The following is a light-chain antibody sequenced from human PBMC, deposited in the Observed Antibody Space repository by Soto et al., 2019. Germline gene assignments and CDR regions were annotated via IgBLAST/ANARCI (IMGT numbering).Light chain of an antibody. CDR1: QSVKGF. J-gene: IGKJ5*01. CDR2: DAS. Sequence: EIVMTQSPATLSVSPGERVTLSCRASQSVKGFLAWYQHKPGQAPRLLIYDASTSATGIPARFSGSGSGTEFTLTISSLQSVDFAVYYCQQYDNWPITFGQGTRLEIK. CDR3: QQYDNWPIT. V-gene: IGKV3D-15*01.